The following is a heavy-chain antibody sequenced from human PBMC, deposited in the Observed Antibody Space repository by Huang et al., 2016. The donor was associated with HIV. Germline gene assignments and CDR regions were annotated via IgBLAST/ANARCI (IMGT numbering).Heavy chain of an antibody. D-gene: IGHD4-17*01. CDR1: GYTFTNYD. V-gene: IGHV1-8*02. J-gene: IGHJ4*02. Sequence: QVHLVQSGAEVKKPGASVKVSCKASGYTFTNYDINWVRQAPGRGLEWMGLMNPNTGNPGFAQSFQGRVTMTRKTSRTTAYMELTSLTSEDTAVYYCARSAYGDLDYWGLGTLVIVSS. CDR2: MNPNTGNP. CDR3: ARSAYGDLDY.